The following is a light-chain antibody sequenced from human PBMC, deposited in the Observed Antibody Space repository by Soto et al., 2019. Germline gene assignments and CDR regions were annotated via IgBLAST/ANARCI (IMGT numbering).Light chain of an antibody. CDR3: SSYTTSRPLA. CDR2: EVS. V-gene: IGLV2-14*01. CDR1: ISDVGGYNY. Sequence: QSVLTQPSSLSGSPGQSITISCTGTISDVGGYNYVSWYQQHPGKVPKLMIFEVSNRPSGVSNRFSGSKSGNTASLTISGLQAEDEADYYCSSYTTSRPLAFGPGTKVTVL. J-gene: IGLJ1*01.